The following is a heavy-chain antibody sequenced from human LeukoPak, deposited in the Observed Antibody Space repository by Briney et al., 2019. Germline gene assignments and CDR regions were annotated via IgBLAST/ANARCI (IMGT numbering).Heavy chain of an antibody. D-gene: IGHD6-13*01. CDR3: AKSLMRSSFGAFDI. CDR1: GFTFDDYG. V-gene: IGHV3-9*03. CDR2: ISWNSGSI. Sequence: PGGSLRLSCAASGFTFDDYGMSWVRQAPGKGLEWVSGISWNSGSIGYADSVKGRFTISRDNAKNSLYLQMNSLRAEDMALYYCAKSLMRSSFGAFDIWGQGTMVTVSS. J-gene: IGHJ3*02.